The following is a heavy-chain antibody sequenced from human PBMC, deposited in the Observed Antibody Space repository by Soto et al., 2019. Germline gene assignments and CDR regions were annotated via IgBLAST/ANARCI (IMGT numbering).Heavy chain of an antibody. D-gene: IGHD4-17*01. V-gene: IGHV4-30-4*01. CDR2: IYYSGST. Sequence: LSLTCTVSGGSISSGNYYWSWIGQPPGKGLEWIGYIYYSGSTYYNPSLKSRVTISVDTSKNQFSLKLSSVTAADTAVYYCASYGGQRSFFDYWGQGTLVTVSS. CDR3: ASYGGQRSFFDY. CDR1: GGSISSGNYY. J-gene: IGHJ4*02.